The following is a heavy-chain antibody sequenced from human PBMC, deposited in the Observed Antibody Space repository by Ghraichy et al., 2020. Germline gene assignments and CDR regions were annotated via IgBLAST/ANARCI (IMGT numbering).Heavy chain of an antibody. CDR1: GFSFSSYA. CDR2: ITGSGGST. CDR3: ARATAYSYGKTPLDY. J-gene: IGHJ4*02. D-gene: IGHD5-18*01. Sequence: GGSLRLSCAASGFSFSSYAMSWVRQAPGQGLDWVSGITGSGGSTYSADSVKGRFTISRDNSKNMLYLQMNSLRAEDTAVYYCARATAYSYGKTPLDYWGPGTLVTVSS. V-gene: IGHV3-23*01.